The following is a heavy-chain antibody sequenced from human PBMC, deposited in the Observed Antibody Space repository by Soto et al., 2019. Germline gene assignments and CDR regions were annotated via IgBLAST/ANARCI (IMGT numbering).Heavy chain of an antibody. CDR3: ALERDFGGGTGY. Sequence: QITLKESGPTLVKPTQTLTLTCTFAGFSLSTTGVGLVWIRQPPGEALEWLAIIYWNDDKSYSPSLKTSLTITKDTSKNQVVLTMTNMDPVDTATYYSALERDFGGGTGYWGQGTLVTVSS. V-gene: IGHV2-5*01. J-gene: IGHJ4*02. CDR1: GFSLSTTGVG. D-gene: IGHD3-3*01. CDR2: IYWNDDK.